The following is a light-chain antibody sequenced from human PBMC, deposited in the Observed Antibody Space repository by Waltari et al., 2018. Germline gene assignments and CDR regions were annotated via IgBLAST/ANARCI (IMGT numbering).Light chain of an antibody. CDR2: KIS. V-gene: IGKV2-30*01. J-gene: IGKJ2*01. CDR1: QSLVFRDGNTY. Sequence: DVVMTQSPLSLPVTLGQPASIPCRSSQSLVFRDGNTYLNWFQQRPGQSPRRLIYKISNRDSGVPDRFSGSGSGTDFTLKITRVEAEDVGGVYYCMQGTHRPYTFGQGTKLDSK. CDR3: MQGTHRPYT.